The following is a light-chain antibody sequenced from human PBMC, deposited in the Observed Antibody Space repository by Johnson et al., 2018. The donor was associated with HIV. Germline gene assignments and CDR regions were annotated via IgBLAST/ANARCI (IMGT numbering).Light chain of an antibody. CDR3: GTWDTSLSARYV. Sequence: QFVLTQTPSVSAAPGQKVTISCSGSSSNIGNNYVSWYQQLPGTAPKLLIYEDYKRPSGIPDRFSGSKSGTSATLGITGLQTGDEADYYCGTWDTSLSARYVFGPGTKVTVL. CDR2: EDY. J-gene: IGLJ1*01. CDR1: SSNIGNNY. V-gene: IGLV1-51*02.